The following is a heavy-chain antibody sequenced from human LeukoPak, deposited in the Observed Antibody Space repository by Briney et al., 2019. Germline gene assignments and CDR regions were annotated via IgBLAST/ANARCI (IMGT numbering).Heavy chain of an antibody. CDR2: IYYSGST. V-gene: IGHV4-59*01. CDR1: GGSISSYY. Sequence: PSETLSLTCTVSGGSISSYYWSWIRQPPGKGLEWIGYIYYSGSTNYNPSLKSRVTISVDTSKNQFSLKLSSVTAADTAVYYCAREPQLVRNAFDIWGQGTMVTVSS. D-gene: IGHD6-13*01. CDR3: AREPQLVRNAFDI. J-gene: IGHJ3*02.